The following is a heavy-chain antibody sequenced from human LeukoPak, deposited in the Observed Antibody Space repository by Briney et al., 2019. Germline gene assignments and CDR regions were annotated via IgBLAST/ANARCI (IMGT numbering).Heavy chain of an antibody. CDR1: GYTLNELS. Sequence: HEASVKVSCKVSGYTLNELSMHWVRQAPGKGLEWMGGFEPEDGETIYAQKFQGRVTMTEDTSTDTAYMELSSLRSEDTAVYYCATIPSYYYDSSGYYFKKRGNCFDPWGQGTLVTVSS. D-gene: IGHD3-22*01. CDR3: ATIPSYYYDSSGYYFKKRGNCFDP. V-gene: IGHV1-24*01. J-gene: IGHJ5*02. CDR2: FEPEDGET.